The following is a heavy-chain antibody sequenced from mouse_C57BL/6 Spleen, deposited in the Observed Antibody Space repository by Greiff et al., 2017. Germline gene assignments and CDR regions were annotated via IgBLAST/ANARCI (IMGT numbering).Heavy chain of an antibody. CDR1: GYTFTSYG. Sequence: LQESGAELARPGASVKLSCKASGYTFTSYGISWVKQRTGQGLEWIGEIYPRSGNTSYNEKFKGKATLTADKASSTAYMKLRSLTAEDSAVYFGAREGRDYWGQGTTLTVSS. J-gene: IGHJ2*01. CDR2: IYPRSGNT. CDR3: AREGRDY. V-gene: IGHV1-81*01.